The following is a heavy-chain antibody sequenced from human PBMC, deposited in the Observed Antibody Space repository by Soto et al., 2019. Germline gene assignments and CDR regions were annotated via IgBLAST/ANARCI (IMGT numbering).Heavy chain of an antibody. Sequence: QVQLQESGPGLVKPSETLSLTCTVSGGSISSYYWSWIRQPPGKGLEWIGYIYYSGSTNYNPSLKSRVTISVDTSKNQFSLKLSSVTAADTAVYYCVRYSSSRRYFDYWGQGTLVTVSS. V-gene: IGHV4-59*01. D-gene: IGHD6-13*01. J-gene: IGHJ4*02. CDR2: IYYSGST. CDR1: GGSISSYY. CDR3: VRYSSSRRYFDY.